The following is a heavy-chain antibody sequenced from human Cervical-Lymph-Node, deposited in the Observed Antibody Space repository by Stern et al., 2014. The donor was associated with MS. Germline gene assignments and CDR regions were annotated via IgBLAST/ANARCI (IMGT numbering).Heavy chain of an antibody. V-gene: IGHV4-59*01. Sequence: QVQLQESGPGLVKPSETLSLTCTVSGGSISSYYWTWIRQPPGKGLEWIGDIYHSGSAKYNPCLNSRANILVHTAKNQFSLKVNSVTAADTAVYYCARVVSHSTWFADYWGQGTLVTVSS. CDR2: IYHSGSA. D-gene: IGHD3-10*01. CDR3: ARVVSHSTWFADY. CDR1: GGSISSYY. J-gene: IGHJ4*02.